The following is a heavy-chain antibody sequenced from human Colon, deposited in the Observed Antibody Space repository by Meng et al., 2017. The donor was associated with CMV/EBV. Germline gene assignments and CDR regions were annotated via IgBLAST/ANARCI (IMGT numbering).Heavy chain of an antibody. CDR3: VPWNWSDQNAHY. J-gene: IGHJ4*02. CDR2: IWYGESQK. D-gene: IGHD1-1*01. Sequence: SHWVRQQPGKGREGGAVIWYGESQKNDMESVKGRLTISKEKSENTLCLKLDNLKLRAGDTAVYYCVPWNWSDQNAHYWGRGTLVTVSS. V-gene: IGHV3-33*01.